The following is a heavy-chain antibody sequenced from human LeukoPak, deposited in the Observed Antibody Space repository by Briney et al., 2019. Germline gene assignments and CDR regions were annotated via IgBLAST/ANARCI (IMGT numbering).Heavy chain of an antibody. V-gene: IGHV4-34*01. J-gene: IGHJ4*02. CDR1: GGSFSGYY. CDR3: ARVNGSGALDY. D-gene: IGHD4/OR15-4a*01. CDR2: INHSGST. Sequence: PSETLSLTCAVYGGSFSGYYWSWIRQPPGKGLEWIGEINHSGSTNYNPSLKSRVTISVDTSKNQFSLKLSSVTAADTAVYYCARVNGSGALDYWGQGTLVTVSS.